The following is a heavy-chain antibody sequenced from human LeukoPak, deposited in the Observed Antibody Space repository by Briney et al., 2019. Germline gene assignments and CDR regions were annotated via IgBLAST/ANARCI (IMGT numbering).Heavy chain of an antibody. CDR2: IYTSGST. J-gene: IGHJ6*03. CDR1: GGSISSYY. Sequence: PSETLSLTCTVSGGSISSYYWSWIRQPAGKGLEWIGRIYTSGSTNYNPSLKSRVTISVDESKNQFSLKLSSVTAADTAVYYCAREPAVAGTSYYYYYYMDVWGKGTTVTVSS. CDR3: AREPAVAGTSYYYYYYMDV. D-gene: IGHD6-19*01. V-gene: IGHV4-4*07.